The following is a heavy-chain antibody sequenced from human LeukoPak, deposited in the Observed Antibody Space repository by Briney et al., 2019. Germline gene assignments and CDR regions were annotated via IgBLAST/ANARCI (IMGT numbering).Heavy chain of an antibody. Sequence: GRSLRLSCAASGFTFSSYGMHWVRQAPGKWLEWVAVISYDGSNKYYADSVKGRVTISRDNSKTTLYLQMNSLRAEDTAVYYCAKDRSVAGNYYYYGMDVWGKGTTVTVSS. CDR2: ISYDGSNK. CDR1: GFTFSSYG. CDR3: AKDRSVAGNYYYYGMDV. D-gene: IGHD6-19*01. V-gene: IGHV3-30*18. J-gene: IGHJ6*04.